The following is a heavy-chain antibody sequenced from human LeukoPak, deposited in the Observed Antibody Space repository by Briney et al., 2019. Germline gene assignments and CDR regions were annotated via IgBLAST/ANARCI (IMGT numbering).Heavy chain of an antibody. CDR1: GFTFSSYG. J-gene: IGHJ6*03. Sequence: PGGSLSLSCAASGFTFSSYGMHWVRQAPGKGLEWVAFIRYDGSNKYYADSVKGRFTISRDNSKNTLYLQMNSLRAEDTAVYYCAKAQVVPAAIRYYYMDVWGKGTTVTISS. CDR2: IRYDGSNK. V-gene: IGHV3-30*02. CDR3: AKAQVVPAAIRYYYMDV. D-gene: IGHD2-2*01.